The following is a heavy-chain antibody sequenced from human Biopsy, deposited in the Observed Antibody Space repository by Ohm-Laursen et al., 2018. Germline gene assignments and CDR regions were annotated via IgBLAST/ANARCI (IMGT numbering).Heavy chain of an antibody. CDR1: GGSIISYY. J-gene: IGHJ4*02. Sequence: GTLSLTCSVSGGSIISYYWTWIRQPPGKGLEWIGHVYNGGITNYNPSLKSRVTISKDTSKNQFSLQVNSVTAADTAVYYCVRLNRRGNIIFFDYWGRGTLVTVSS. V-gene: IGHV4-59*01. CDR3: VRLNRRGNIIFFDY. D-gene: IGHD3/OR15-3a*01. CDR2: VYNGGIT.